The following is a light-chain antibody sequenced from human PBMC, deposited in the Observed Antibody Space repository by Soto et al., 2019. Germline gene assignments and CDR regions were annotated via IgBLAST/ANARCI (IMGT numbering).Light chain of an antibody. CDR3: QTYNWPPFT. CDR2: AAS. CDR1: QGISNY. Sequence: DIQMTQSPSSLSASVGDRVTISCRASQGISNYLAWYQQKPGKAPRLLIYAASSLQSGVSFRFTGSGSGTDFTLTSSSLQPEDVAPYYCQTYNWPPFTFGPGTKVDIK. V-gene: IGKV1-27*01. J-gene: IGKJ3*01.